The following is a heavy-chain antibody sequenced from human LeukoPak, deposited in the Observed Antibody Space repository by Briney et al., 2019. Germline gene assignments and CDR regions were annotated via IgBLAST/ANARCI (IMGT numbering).Heavy chain of an antibody. CDR3: ATDFWSGYYLNY. Sequence: GGSLRLFCAASGFTFSSYSMRWVRDAPGKAREWVSYISSSSSTIYYADSVKGRFTISRDNAKNSLYLQMNSLRAEDTAVYYCATDFWSGYYLNYWGQGTLVTVSS. D-gene: IGHD3-3*01. CDR1: GFTFSSYS. CDR2: ISSSSSTI. V-gene: IGHV3-48*01. J-gene: IGHJ4*02.